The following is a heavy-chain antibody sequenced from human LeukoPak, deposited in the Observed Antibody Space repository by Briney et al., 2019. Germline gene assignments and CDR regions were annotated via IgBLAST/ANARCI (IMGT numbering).Heavy chain of an antibody. CDR2: IGPIGVYT. V-gene: IGHV3-64*01. Sequence: PGGSLRLSCAASGFTFSGYAMHWVRQAPGKGLEFVSVIGPIGVYTYYANPVRGRFTISRDNSKSTVSLQMGSLRDEDMAVYYCARSPPGRTNWNYYDYWGRGTLVTVSS. D-gene: IGHD1-1*01. CDR1: GFTFSGYA. CDR3: ARSPPGRTNWNYYDY. J-gene: IGHJ4*02.